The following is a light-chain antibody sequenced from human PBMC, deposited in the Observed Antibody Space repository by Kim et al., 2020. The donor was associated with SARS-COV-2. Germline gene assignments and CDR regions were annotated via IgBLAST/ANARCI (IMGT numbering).Light chain of an antibody. CDR2: HAS. J-gene: IGKJ4*01. CDR3: QQYNNWPLT. CDR1: QSITSN. Sequence: EIVMTQSPATLSVSPGERVTLSCRASQSITSNLAWYQQKAGQAPSLLIYHASTRATGIPARFSGSGSGTEFTLTISSLQSEDFAVYYCQQYNNWPLTFGGGTKVDIQ. V-gene: IGKV3-15*01.